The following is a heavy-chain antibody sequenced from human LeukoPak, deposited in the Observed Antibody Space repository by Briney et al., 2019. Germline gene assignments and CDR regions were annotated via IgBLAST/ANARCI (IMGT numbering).Heavy chain of an antibody. CDR3: EREAGATVFLAFDI. CDR2: IYYSGST. J-gene: IGHJ3*02. D-gene: IGHD4-17*01. CDR1: GGSISSYY. Sequence: SETLSLTCTVSGGSISSYYWSWIRQPPGKGLEWIGYIYYSGSTNYNPSLKSRVTISVDTSKNQFSLKLSSVTAADTAVYYCEREAGATVFLAFDIWGQGTMVTVS. V-gene: IGHV4-59*01.